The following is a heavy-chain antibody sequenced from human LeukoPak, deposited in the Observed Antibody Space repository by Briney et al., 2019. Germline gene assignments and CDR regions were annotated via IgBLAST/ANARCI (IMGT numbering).Heavy chain of an antibody. Sequence: PGGSLRLSCAASGFTFSSYAMSWVRQAPGKGLEWVSRINSDGSSTSYADSVKGRFTISRDNAKNTLYLQMNSLRAEDTAVYYCARGRYFDWLLWYWGQGTLVTVSS. J-gene: IGHJ4*02. D-gene: IGHD3-9*01. V-gene: IGHV3-74*01. CDR1: GFTFSSYA. CDR2: INSDGSST. CDR3: ARGRYFDWLLWY.